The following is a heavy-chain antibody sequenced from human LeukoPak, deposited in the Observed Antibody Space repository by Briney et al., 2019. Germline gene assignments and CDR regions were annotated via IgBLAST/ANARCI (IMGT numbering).Heavy chain of an antibody. CDR1: GFTASSNY. J-gene: IGHJ4*02. D-gene: IGHD3-9*01. CDR3: TRATQGHYDILTGFAGPDY. V-gene: IGHV3-53*01. CDR2: IYSGGST. Sequence: PGGSLRLSCAASGFTASSNYMSWVRQAPGKGLEWVSVIYSGGSTYYADSVKGRFTISRDNSKNTLYLQMNSLKTEDTAVYYCTRATQGHYDILTGFAGPDYWGQGTLVTVSS.